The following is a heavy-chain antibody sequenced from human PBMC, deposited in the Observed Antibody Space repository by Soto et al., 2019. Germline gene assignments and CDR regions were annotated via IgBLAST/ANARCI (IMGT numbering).Heavy chain of an antibody. D-gene: IGHD3-3*01. J-gene: IGHJ3*02. V-gene: IGHV4-59*01. CDR2: IYYSGST. CDR3: ARDLWSGYHRESAAFDI. CDR1: GGSISSYY. Sequence: SETLSLTCTVSGGSISSYYWSWIRQPPGKGLEWIGYIYYSGSTNYNPSLKSRVTISVDTSKNQFSLKLSSVTAADTAVYYCARDLWSGYHRESAAFDIWGQGTMVTVSS.